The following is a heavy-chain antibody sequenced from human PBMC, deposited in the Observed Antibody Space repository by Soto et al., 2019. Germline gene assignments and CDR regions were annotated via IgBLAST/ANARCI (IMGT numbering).Heavy chain of an antibody. CDR1: GGSISSSNW. CDR2: IYHSGST. CDR3: AGGIAVAGRQGY. D-gene: IGHD6-19*01. V-gene: IGHV4-4*02. J-gene: IGHJ4*02. Sequence: TSETLSLTCAVSGGSISSSNWWSWVRQPPGKGLEWIGEIYHSGSTNYNPSLKSRVTISVDKSKNQFSLKLSSVIAADTAVYYCAGGIAVAGRQGYWGQGTLVTVSS.